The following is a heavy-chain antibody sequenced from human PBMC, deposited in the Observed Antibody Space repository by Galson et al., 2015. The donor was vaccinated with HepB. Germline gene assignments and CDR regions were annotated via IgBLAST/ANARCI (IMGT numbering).Heavy chain of an antibody. V-gene: IGHV1-8*01. CDR3: ARFLRLTGGVSGWYFFGY. CDR1: GYTFTSYD. Sequence: SVKVSCKASGYTFTSYDINWVRQATGQGLEWMGWMNPNSGNTGYAQKFQGRVTMTRNTSISTAYMELSSLRSEDTAVYYCARFLRLTGGVSGWYFFGYWGQGTLVTVSS. D-gene: IGHD6-19*01. J-gene: IGHJ4*02. CDR2: MNPNSGNT.